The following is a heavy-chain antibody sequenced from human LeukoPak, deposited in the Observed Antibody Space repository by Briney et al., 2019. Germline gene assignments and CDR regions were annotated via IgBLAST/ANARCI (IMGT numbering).Heavy chain of an antibody. CDR2: INPSGGST. V-gene: IGHV1-46*01. J-gene: IGHJ5*02. D-gene: IGHD6-13*01. CDR3: ARNTYSRNWFDP. CDR1: GYTFTSYG. Sequence: ASVKVSCKASGYTFTSYGISWVRQAPGQGLEWMGIINPSGGSTSYAQKFQGRVTMTRDTSTSTVYMELSSLRSEDTAVYYCARNTYSRNWFDPWGQGTLVTVSS.